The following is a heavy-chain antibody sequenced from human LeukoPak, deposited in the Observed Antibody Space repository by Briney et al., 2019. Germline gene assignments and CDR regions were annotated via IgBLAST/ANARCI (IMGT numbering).Heavy chain of an antibody. D-gene: IGHD3-10*01. Sequence: PGGSLRLSCAASGFPFSDYAMSWARQAPGKGLDWVSTISGSGGKTYYADSVKGLFTISRANSKNTLYLQSNSLRAEDTAVYYRANTLYLGELLSRFDPWGQGTLVTVSS. J-gene: IGHJ5*02. V-gene: IGHV3-23*01. CDR3: ANTLYLGELLSRFDP. CDR2: ISGSGGKT. CDR1: GFPFSDYA.